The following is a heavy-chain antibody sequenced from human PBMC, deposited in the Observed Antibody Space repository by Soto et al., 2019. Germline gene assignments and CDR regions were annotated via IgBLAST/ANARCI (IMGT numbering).Heavy chain of an antibody. CDR2: MNPDSGNT. V-gene: IGHV1-8*01. D-gene: IGHD3-16*01. Sequence: QVQLVQSGAEVKKPGASVKVSCKASGYTFTNYDIHWVRQATGQGLEWMGWMNPDSGNTGQSKQFQGRGTMPRDTSLSTAYMEMSSLRSEDTAVYYCARGRFRRTWFDPWGQGTLVTVSS. CDR3: ARGRFRRTWFDP. J-gene: IGHJ5*02. CDR1: GYTFTNYD.